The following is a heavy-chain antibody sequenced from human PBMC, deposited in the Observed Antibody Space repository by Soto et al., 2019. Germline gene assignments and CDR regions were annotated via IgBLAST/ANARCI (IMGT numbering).Heavy chain of an antibody. CDR1: GFTFSNYA. J-gene: IGHJ4*02. V-gene: IGHV3-23*01. CDR2: ISGIGGTT. CDR3: AKFFVETGSNSGWPWSFRY. D-gene: IGHD6-25*01. Sequence: EVQLLESGGGLVQPGRSLRLSCAASGFTFSNYAMSWVRKAPGQGLVWVSAISGIGGTTYYADSVKGRFTISRDNSKNSLFLKMNSLRAEDAAVYYCAKFFVETGSNSGWPWSFRYWGQGTLVTVSS.